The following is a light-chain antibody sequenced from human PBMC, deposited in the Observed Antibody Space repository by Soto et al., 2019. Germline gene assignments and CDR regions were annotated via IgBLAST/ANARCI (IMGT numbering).Light chain of an antibody. CDR2: EVS. Sequence: QSALTQPPSASGSPGQSVTISCTGTSSDVGAYNLVSWYQQQPDKAPKLMIYEVSKRPSGVPDRFSGSKSGNTASLTVSGLQAEDEADYFCASYAGTNNYVVFGGGTKLTVL. V-gene: IGLV2-8*01. CDR3: ASYAGTNNYVV. J-gene: IGLJ2*01. CDR1: SSDVGAYNL.